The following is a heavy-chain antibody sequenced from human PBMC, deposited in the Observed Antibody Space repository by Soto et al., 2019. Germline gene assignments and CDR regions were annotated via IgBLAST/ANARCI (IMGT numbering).Heavy chain of an antibody. CDR3: AKAAKVLPAREALDF. CDR1: GFTFSSYG. V-gene: IGHV3-30*18. Sequence: QVQLVESGGGVVQPGRSLRLSCAASGFTFSSYGMHWVRQAPGKGLEWVAIIPYDGRNKYYADSVKGRFTISRDNFKNTLYLQMNSLRAEDTAVYHCAKAAKVLPAREALDFWGQGTRVTVSS. D-gene: IGHD2-2*01. J-gene: IGHJ3*01. CDR2: IPYDGRNK.